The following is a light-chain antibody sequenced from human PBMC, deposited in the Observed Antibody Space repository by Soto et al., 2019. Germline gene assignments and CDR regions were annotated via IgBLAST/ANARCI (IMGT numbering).Light chain of an antibody. V-gene: IGKV1-39*01. CDR2: AAS. CDR1: QSIINY. CDR3: HQTYNTPWT. J-gene: IGKJ1*01. Sequence: DIQMTQSPSSLSASVGDRVTITCRASQSIINYLNWYQQKPGKAPKVLIYAASSLPSGVPSRFSGGGSGTDFTLTISSLQPEDFATYYCHQTYNTPWTFGQGTKVEIK.